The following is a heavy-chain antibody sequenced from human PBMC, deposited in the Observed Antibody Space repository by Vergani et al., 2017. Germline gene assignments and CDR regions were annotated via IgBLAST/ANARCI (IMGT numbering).Heavy chain of an antibody. Sequence: QVQLQESGPGLVKPSETLSLTCTVSGGSISSYYWSWIRQTPGKGLEWIGYIYYSGSTNYNPTLKSRVTISVDTSKNQFSLKLCSVTAADTAVYYCARHGLEVVPNNWFDPWGQGSLVTVSS. CDR1: GGSISSYY. J-gene: IGHJ5*02. CDR3: ARHGLEVVPNNWFDP. CDR2: IYYSGST. V-gene: IGHV4-59*01. D-gene: IGHD2-2*01.